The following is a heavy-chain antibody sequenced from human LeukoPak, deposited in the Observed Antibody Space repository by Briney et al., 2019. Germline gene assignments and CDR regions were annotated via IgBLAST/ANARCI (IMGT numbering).Heavy chain of an antibody. CDR2: ISYDGSSK. J-gene: IGHJ5*02. Sequence: PGGSLRLSCAASGFTFSSYGMHWVRQAPGKGLEWVTIISYDGSSKYYADSVKGRFTISRDNSKNTLYLQMNSLRAEDTAVYYCAKSLYSSGWELPVVGPPPLLNPAWGQGTLVTVSS. CDR3: AKSLYSSGWELPVVGPPPLLNPA. V-gene: IGHV3-30*18. CDR1: GFTFSSYG. D-gene: IGHD6-19*01.